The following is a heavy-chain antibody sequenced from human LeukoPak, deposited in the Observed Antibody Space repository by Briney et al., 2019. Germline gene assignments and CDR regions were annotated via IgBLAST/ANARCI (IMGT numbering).Heavy chain of an antibody. CDR1: GFTLSSHW. D-gene: IGHD1-26*01. V-gene: IGHV3-30*18. CDR3: AKDISGSLYYYYYGMDV. J-gene: IGHJ6*02. CDR2: ISYDGSNK. Sequence: GGSLRLSCVASGFTLSSHWMSWVRQAPGKGLEWVAVISYDGSNKYYADSVKGRFTISRDNSKNTLYLQMNSLRAEDTAVYYCAKDISGSLYYYYYGMDVWGQGTTVTVSS.